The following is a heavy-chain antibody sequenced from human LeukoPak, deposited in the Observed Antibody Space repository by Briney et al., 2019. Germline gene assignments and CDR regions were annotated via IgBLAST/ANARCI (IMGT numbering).Heavy chain of an antibody. CDR2: ISAYNGNT. V-gene: IGHV1-18*01. Sequence: ASVKVSCKASGYTFTSYGISWVRQAPGQGLEWMGWISAYNGNTNYAQKLQGRVTMTTDTSTSTAYMELRSLRSDDTAVYYCARGGPRYSYGFYFDYWGQGTLVTVSS. CDR1: GYTFTSYG. D-gene: IGHD5-18*01. J-gene: IGHJ4*02. CDR3: ARGGPRYSYGFYFDY.